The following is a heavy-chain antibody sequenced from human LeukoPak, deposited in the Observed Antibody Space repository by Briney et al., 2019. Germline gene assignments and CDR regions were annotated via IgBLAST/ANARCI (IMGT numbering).Heavy chain of an antibody. D-gene: IGHD6-6*01. CDR1: GGTFSSYA. Sequence: SVKVSCKASGGTFSSYAISWVRQAPGQGLEWMGRIIPILGIANYAQKFQGRVTMTRDTSTSTVYMELSSLRSEDTAVYYCASRNSSSSAVDYWGQGTLVTVSS. CDR3: ASRNSSSSAVDY. J-gene: IGHJ4*02. CDR2: IIPILGIA. V-gene: IGHV1-69*04.